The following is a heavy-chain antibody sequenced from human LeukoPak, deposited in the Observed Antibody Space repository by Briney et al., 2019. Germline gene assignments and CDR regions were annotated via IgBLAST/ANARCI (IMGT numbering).Heavy chain of an antibody. Sequence: GGPLRLSCAASGFTFSGSAMHWVRQASGKGLEWVGRIRSKANSYATAYAASVKGRFTISRDDSKNTAYLQMNSLKTEDTAVYYCTRREGGADHWGQGTLVTVSS. CDR2: IRSKANSYAT. D-gene: IGHD1-26*01. J-gene: IGHJ4*02. CDR3: TRREGGADH. V-gene: IGHV3-73*01. CDR1: GFTFSGSA.